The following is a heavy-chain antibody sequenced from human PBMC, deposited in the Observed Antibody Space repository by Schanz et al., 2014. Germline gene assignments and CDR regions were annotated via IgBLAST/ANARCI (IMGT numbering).Heavy chain of an antibody. CDR1: GRTFIVYH. CDR3: ARTASHDVWRGYIPHYAFDL. D-gene: IGHD3-3*01. V-gene: IGHV1-2*06. Sequence: QVQLVQSGAEVKKPGASMKVSCKASGRTFIVYHVLHWVRQAPGQGLEWMGRISPNSGDTHSAQKFQGRVTMTSDTSITTVYMELNSLTSDDTAVFYCARTASHDVWRGYIPHYAFDLWGQGTVVIVSS. CDR2: ISPNSGDT. J-gene: IGHJ3*01.